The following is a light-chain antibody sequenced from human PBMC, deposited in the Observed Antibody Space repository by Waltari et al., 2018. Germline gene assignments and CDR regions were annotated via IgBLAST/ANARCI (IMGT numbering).Light chain of an antibody. CDR1: RSNIGSNT. CDR3: AAWDDSLNGYV. J-gene: IGLJ1*01. V-gene: IGLV1-44*01. Sequence: QSVLTQPPSASGTPGQRVTISCSGRRSNIGSNTVNWYQQHPGTAPKLLIYSNNQRPSGVPDRFSGSKSGTSASLAISGLQSEDEADYYCAAWDDSLNGYVFGTGTKVTVL. CDR2: SNN.